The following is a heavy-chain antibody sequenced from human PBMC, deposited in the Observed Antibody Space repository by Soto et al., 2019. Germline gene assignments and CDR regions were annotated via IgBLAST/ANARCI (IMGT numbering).Heavy chain of an antibody. J-gene: IGHJ4*01. Sequence: PGGSLRLSCAASGFTFSSYWMHWVRHAPGKGLMWVSRIHNDGSTTRYADSVKGRFTISRDNAKNTLYLQMSSLRVDDTAVYYCARDNWNSYWGQGTLVTVSS. D-gene: IGHD1-7*01. CDR1: GFTFSSYW. V-gene: IGHV3-74*01. CDR3: ARDNWNSY. CDR2: IHNDGSTT.